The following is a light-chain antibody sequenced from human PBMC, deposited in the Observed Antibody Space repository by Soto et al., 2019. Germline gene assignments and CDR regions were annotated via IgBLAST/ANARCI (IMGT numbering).Light chain of an antibody. CDR2: GAS. CDR3: EQYNNWPSFT. J-gene: IGKJ3*01. CDR1: QSVSSN. Sequence: DIVMTQSPATLSVSPGERATLSCRASQSVSSNLAWYQQKPAQAPSLLVYGASTRATGIPASFSGSRSWTEFILTISSLQSEDYAHSYCEQYNNWPSFTFGPGTEVDIK. V-gene: IGKV3-15*01.